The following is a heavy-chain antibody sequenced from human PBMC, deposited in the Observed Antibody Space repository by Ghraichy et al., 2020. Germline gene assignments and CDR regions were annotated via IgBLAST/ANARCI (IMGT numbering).Heavy chain of an antibody. V-gene: IGHV3-53*01. CDR3: ATWAYYYGSGYGMDV. D-gene: IGHD3-10*01. Sequence: GGSLRLSCAASGFTVSSNYMSWVRQAPGKGLEWVSVIYSGGSTYYADSVKDRFTISRDNSKNTLYLQMNSLRAEDTAVYYCATWAYYYGSGYGMDVWGQGTTVTVS. CDR2: IYSGGST. CDR1: GFTVSSNY. J-gene: IGHJ6*02.